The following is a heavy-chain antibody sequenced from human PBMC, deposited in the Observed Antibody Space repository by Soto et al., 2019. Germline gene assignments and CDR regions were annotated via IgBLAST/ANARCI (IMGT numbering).Heavy chain of an antibody. Sequence: QITLKESGPTLVKPTQTLTLTCTFSGFSLTTSGVGVGWIRQPPGGALEWLALIYWDDDKRYSPSLKSRLTITKDTSKNQVVLIMTNMAPVDTATYFCAQRSPIYGSLAYWGPGTLVTVSS. CDR3: AQRSPIYGSLAY. V-gene: IGHV2-5*02. CDR2: IYWDDDK. J-gene: IGHJ4*02. CDR1: GFSLTTSGVG. D-gene: IGHD3-10*01.